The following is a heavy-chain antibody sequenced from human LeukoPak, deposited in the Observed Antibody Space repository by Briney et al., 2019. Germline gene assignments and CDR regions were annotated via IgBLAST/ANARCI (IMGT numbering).Heavy chain of an antibody. V-gene: IGHV1-18*01. Sequence: AAVKVSCKASGYTFTSYGISWVRQAPGQGLEWMGWISAYNGDTNYAQKLQGRVTMTTDTSTSTACKELRRLRSDDPDMYSCERRRDSGWYESWGQGKLVTVSS. CDR1: GYTFTSYG. CDR2: ISAYNGDT. J-gene: IGHJ5*02. D-gene: IGHD6-19*01. CDR3: ERRRDSGWYES.